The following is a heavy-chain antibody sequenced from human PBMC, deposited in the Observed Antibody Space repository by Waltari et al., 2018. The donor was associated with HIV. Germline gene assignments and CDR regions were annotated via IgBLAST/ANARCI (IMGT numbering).Heavy chain of an antibody. CDR3: ARHVLLWFGELYGMDV. Sequence: QVQLQQWGAGLLKPSETLSLTCAVYGGSFSGYYWSWTRQPPGKGLEWIGEINHSGSTNNNPSLKSRVTISVDTAKNQFSLKLSSVTAADTAVYYCARHVLLWFGELYGMDVWGQGTTVTVSS. J-gene: IGHJ6*02. CDR2: INHSGST. D-gene: IGHD3-10*01. V-gene: IGHV4-34*01. CDR1: GGSFSGYY.